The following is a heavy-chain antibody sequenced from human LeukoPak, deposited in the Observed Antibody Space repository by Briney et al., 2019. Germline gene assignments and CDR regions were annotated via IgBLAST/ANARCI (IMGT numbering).Heavy chain of an antibody. Sequence: SETLSLTCAVYGGSFSGYYWSWIRQPPGKGLEWIGEINHSGSTNYNPSLTSLKSRVTISVDTSKNQFSLKLSSVTAADTAVYYCARVRSSGEPHLDFWGQGTLVTVSS. D-gene: IGHD3-10*01. J-gene: IGHJ4*02. CDR3: ARVRSSGEPHLDF. V-gene: IGHV4-34*01. CDR1: GGSFSGYY. CDR2: INHSGST.